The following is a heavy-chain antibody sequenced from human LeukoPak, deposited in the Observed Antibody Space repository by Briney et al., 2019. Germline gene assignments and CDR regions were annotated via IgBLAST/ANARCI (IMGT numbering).Heavy chain of an antibody. Sequence: SETLSLTCTVSGGSISSNSYYWAWIRQPPGKGLEWIGTIYNSGTTYYNPSLKSRVTISIDTSKNQFSPKLSSVTAADTAVYSCATAYSSGWYRWYFDHWGQGTLVTVSS. J-gene: IGHJ4*02. CDR3: ATAYSSGWYRWYFDH. V-gene: IGHV4-39*07. CDR2: IYNSGTT. CDR1: GGSISSNSYY. D-gene: IGHD6-19*01.